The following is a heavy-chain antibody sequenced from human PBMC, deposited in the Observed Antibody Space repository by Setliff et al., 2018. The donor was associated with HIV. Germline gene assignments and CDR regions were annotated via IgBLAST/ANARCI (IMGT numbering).Heavy chain of an antibody. CDR1: GFTFGDYA. CDR2: IRSKGYGYGGTT. CDR3: AKAPGLTSSWAIDY. V-gene: IGHV3-49*04. D-gene: IGHD6-13*01. J-gene: IGHJ4*02. Sequence: GGSLRLSCTASGFTFGDYAMNWVRQAPGKGLEWVGFIRSKGYGYGGTTEYAASVKGRFTISRDDSKSIAYLQMNSLRAEDTAVYYCAKAPGLTSSWAIDYWGQGTLVTVSS.